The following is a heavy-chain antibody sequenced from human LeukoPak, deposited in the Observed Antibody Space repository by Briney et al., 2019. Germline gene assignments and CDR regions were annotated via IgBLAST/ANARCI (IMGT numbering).Heavy chain of an antibody. Sequence: PGGSLRLSCAASGFTFSSYWMSWVRQAPGKGLEWVSSISSSSSYIYYADSVKGRFTISRDNAKNSLYLQMNSLRAEDTAVYYCARDSANDYGDYPSDFVYYYYGMDVWGQGTTVTVSS. CDR1: GFTFSSYW. D-gene: IGHD4-17*01. CDR3: ARDSANDYGDYPSDFVYYYYGMDV. CDR2: ISSSSSYI. J-gene: IGHJ6*02. V-gene: IGHV3-21*01.